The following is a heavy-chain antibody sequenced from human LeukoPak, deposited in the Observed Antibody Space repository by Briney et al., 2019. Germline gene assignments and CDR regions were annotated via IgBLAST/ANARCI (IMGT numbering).Heavy chain of an antibody. Sequence: PSETLSLTCAVYGGSFSNYYWSWIRQSPGKGLEWIGEINDSGTINYNPSLMSRVTISVDKSKKQFSLKLSSVTAADTAVYYCARRWNYGRNYYIDVWGKGATVSVSS. V-gene: IGHV4-34*01. D-gene: IGHD1-7*01. J-gene: IGHJ6*03. CDR2: INDSGTI. CDR1: GGSFSNYY. CDR3: ARRWNYGRNYYIDV.